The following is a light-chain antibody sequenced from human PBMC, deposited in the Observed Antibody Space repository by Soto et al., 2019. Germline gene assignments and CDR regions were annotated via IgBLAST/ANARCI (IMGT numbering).Light chain of an antibody. V-gene: IGKV3-20*01. CDR1: QSVSSN. J-gene: IGKJ1*01. Sequence: EIVMTQSPATLSVSPGERATLSCRASQSVSSNLAWYQQKPGQAPRLLIYGASTRATGIPVRFSGSGSGIDFTLTISRLEPEDFAVYYCQQYGSSPGWTFGQGTKVDIK. CDR3: QQYGSSPGWT. CDR2: GAS.